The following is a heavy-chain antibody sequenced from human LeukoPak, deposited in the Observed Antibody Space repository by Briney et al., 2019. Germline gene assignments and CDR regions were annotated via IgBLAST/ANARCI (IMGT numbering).Heavy chain of an antibody. CDR3: ARSGKPYYYDSSGYYFDY. Sequence: GGSLRLSCAASGFTFSNYYMNWVRQAPGKGLEWVSSIGSRSSYIYYADSVKGRFTIFRDNAKNSLYLQMNSLRAEDTAVYYCARSGKPYYYDSSGYYFDYWGQGTLVTVSS. V-gene: IGHV3-21*06. CDR1: GFTFSNYY. J-gene: IGHJ4*02. D-gene: IGHD3-22*01. CDR2: IGSRSSYI.